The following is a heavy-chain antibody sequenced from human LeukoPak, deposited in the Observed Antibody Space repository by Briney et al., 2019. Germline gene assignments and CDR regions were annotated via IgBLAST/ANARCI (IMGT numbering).Heavy chain of an antibody. V-gene: IGHV1-2*02. CDR1: GYTFTGYY. J-gene: IGHJ6*03. Sequence: GASVKVSCKASGYTFTGYYMHWVRQAPGQGLEWMGWINPNSGGTNYAQKFQGRVTMTRDTSISTAYMELSRLRSDDTAVYYCARDHVSIQLWQLYYYYYYMDVWGKGTTVTVSS. D-gene: IGHD5-18*01. CDR3: ARDHVSIQLWQLYYYYYYMDV. CDR2: INPNSGGT.